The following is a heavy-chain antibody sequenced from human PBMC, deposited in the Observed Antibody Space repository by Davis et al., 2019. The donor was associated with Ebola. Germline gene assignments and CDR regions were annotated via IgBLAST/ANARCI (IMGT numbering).Heavy chain of an antibody. CDR3: ARASHYDRDY. D-gene: IGHD3-22*01. J-gene: IGHJ4*02. CDR2: INPSGGNT. CDR1: GYTFTSYY. Sequence: AASVKVSCKASGYTFTSYYVHWVRQAPGQGLEWMGVINPSGGNTNYAQKFQGRVTMTRDTSTSTVYMELSSLRSEDTAVYYCARASHYDRDYWGQGTLVTVSS. V-gene: IGHV1-46*01.